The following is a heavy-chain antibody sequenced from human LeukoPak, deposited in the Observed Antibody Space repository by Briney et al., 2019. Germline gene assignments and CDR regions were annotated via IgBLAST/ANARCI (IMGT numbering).Heavy chain of an antibody. V-gene: IGHV1-2*02. J-gene: IGHJ4*02. D-gene: IGHD3-10*01. CDR3: AKHYYGSGSYLGY. CDR1: GYTFTGYY. Sequence: ASVKVSCEASGYTFTGYYMHWVRQAPGQGLEWMGWINPNSGGTNYAQKFQGRVTMTRDTSTSTAYMELRSLRSDDTAVYYCAKHYYGSGSYLGYWGQGTLVTVSS. CDR2: INPNSGGT.